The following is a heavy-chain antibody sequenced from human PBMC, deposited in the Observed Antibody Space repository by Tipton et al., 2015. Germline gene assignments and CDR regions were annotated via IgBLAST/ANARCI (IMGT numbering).Heavy chain of an antibody. Sequence: GLVKPSETLSLTCNVSGDSISSSDYYGGWIRQPPGKGLEWIGSIYYSGSTYFNPSLKSRFTIAVDTSKNQFSLKLSSVTAADTSLYYCLTGYCSAGSCYRYYGMDVWGQGTTVTVSS. CDR3: LTGYCSAGSCYRYYGMDV. D-gene: IGHD2-15*01. CDR2: IYYSGST. CDR1: GDSISSSDYY. J-gene: IGHJ6*02. V-gene: IGHV4-39*01.